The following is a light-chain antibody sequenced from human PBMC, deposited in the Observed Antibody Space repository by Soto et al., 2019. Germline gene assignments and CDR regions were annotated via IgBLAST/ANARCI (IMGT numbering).Light chain of an antibody. V-gene: IGLV2-14*01. J-gene: IGLJ1*01. CDR2: DVS. CDR1: SSDVAAYNF. CDR3: SSYTSGGNYV. Sequence: QSVLAQPASVSGSPGQSVAISCTGSSSDVAAYNFVSWYQQHPGKAPQLMVFDVSNRPSGVSNCFSGSKSGNTASLTISGLQAEDEADYYCSSYTSGGNYVFGSGTKVTVL.